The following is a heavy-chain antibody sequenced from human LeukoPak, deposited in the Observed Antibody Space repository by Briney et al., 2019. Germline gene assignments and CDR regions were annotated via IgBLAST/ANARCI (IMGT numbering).Heavy chain of an antibody. J-gene: IGHJ4*02. Sequence: GGSLRLSCAASGFTFSNFAMSWVRQAPGKGLEWVSIISGSGDRTFYVDSVKGRFTISRDKSKSTLFLQMNSLRAEDTAVYYCTMRMVSGAASPFDYWGQGTLVTVSS. CDR3: TMRMVSGAASPFDY. CDR2: ISGSGDRT. V-gene: IGHV3-23*01. CDR1: GFTFSNFA. D-gene: IGHD5-12*01.